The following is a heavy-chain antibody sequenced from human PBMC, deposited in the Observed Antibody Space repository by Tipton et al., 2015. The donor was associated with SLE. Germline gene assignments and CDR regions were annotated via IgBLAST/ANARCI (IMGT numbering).Heavy chain of an antibody. CDR3: ATVDYFDSGDAFDF. J-gene: IGHJ3*01. Sequence: TLSLTCTVSGGSISSGSYYWSWIRQPPGKGLEWIGYIFYSGSTYYNPSLKSRVTISVDTSKNQFSLKLSSVTAADTAVYYCATVDYFDSGDAFDFWGHGSMVTVSS. V-gene: IGHV4-31*03. CDR2: IFYSGST. D-gene: IGHD3-22*01. CDR1: GGSISSGSYY.